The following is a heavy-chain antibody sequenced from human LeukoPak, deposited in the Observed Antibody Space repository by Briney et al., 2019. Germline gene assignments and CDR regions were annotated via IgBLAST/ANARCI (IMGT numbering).Heavy chain of an antibody. CDR2: MNPKSGGT. Sequence: ASVKVSCKASGYTFTGYYVHWVRQAPGQGLEWMGWMNPKSGGTNYAQKFQGRVTMTRATSLSTVYMELSGLRSDDTAVYYCARHTSWYPNDYWGQGTLVTASS. J-gene: IGHJ4*02. CDR3: ARHTSWYPNDY. CDR1: GYTFTGYY. D-gene: IGHD1-14*01. V-gene: IGHV1-2*02.